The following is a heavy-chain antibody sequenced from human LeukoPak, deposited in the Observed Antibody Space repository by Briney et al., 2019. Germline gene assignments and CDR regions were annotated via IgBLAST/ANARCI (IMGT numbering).Heavy chain of an antibody. CDR2: IYHSGST. V-gene: IGHV4-30-2*01. J-gene: IGHJ4*02. CDR1: GGSISSGGYS. D-gene: IGHD3-9*01. Sequence: SQTLSLTCAVSGGSISSGGYSWSWIRQPPGKGLEWIGYIYHSGSTYYNPSLKSRVTMSLDTSKNHFSLKLSSLTAADTAVYYCARDFARVDPNILTGVAGYWGQGTLVTVSS. CDR3: ARDFARVDPNILTGVAGY.